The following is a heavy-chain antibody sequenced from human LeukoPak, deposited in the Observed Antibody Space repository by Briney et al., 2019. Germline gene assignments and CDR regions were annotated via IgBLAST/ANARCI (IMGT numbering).Heavy chain of an antibody. CDR3: AGGTWELRRGDY. J-gene: IGHJ4*02. D-gene: IGHD1-26*01. Sequence: GGSLRLSCAASGFTFSSSWMDWVRQAPGKGLEWVASIKEDGSEKNYVDSVKGRFTNSRDNAKNSLYLQMNSLRAEDTAVYYCAGGTWELRRGDYWGQGTLVTVSS. V-gene: IGHV3-7*01. CDR1: GFTFSSSW. CDR2: IKEDGSEK.